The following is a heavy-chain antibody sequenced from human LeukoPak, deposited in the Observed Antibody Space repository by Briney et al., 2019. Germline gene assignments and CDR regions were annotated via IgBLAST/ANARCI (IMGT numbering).Heavy chain of an antibody. CDR2: IIPIFGTA. CDR1: GGTFSSYA. CDR3: ARGGDSYYYYYMDV. V-gene: IGHV1-69*05. Sequence: SVKVSCKASGGTFSSYAISWVRQAPGQGLEWMGGIIPIFGTANYAQKFQGRVTITTDESTSTAYMELSSLRFEDTAVYYCARGGDSYYYYYMDVWGKEPRSPSP. J-gene: IGHJ6*03.